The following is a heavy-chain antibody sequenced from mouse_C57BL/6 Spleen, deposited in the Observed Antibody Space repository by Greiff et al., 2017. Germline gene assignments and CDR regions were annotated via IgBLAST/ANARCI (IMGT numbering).Heavy chain of an antibody. Sequence: EVHLVESGGGLVKPGGSLKLSCAASGFTFSDYGMHWVRQAPEKGLEWVAYISSGSSTIYYADTVKGRFTISRDNAKNTLFLQMTSLRSEDTAMYYCARDYYYYGSSYWYFDVWGTGTTVTVSS. D-gene: IGHD1-1*01. CDR3: ARDYYYYGSSYWYFDV. V-gene: IGHV5-17*01. J-gene: IGHJ1*03. CDR2: ISSGSSTI. CDR1: GFTFSDYG.